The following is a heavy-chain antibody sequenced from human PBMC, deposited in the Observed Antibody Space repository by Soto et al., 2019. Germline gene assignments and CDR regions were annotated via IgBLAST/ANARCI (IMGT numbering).Heavy chain of an antibody. CDR2: IYHSGST. V-gene: IGHV4-38-2*02. Sequence: LSLTCAVSGYSISSGYYWGWIRQPPGKGLEWIGSIYHSGSTYYNPSLKSRVTISVDTSKNQFSLKLSSVTAAGTAVYYCARDSYDSSGYYDYWGQGTLVTVSS. CDR1: GYSISSGYY. J-gene: IGHJ4*02. D-gene: IGHD3-22*01. CDR3: ARDSYDSSGYYDY.